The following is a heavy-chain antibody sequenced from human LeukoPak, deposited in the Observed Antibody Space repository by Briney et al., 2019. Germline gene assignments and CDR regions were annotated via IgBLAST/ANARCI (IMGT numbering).Heavy chain of an antibody. D-gene: IGHD3-22*01. CDR3: ARQSNYYDSSGREIDAFDI. CDR1: GGSFSGYY. CDR2: INHSGST. V-gene: IGHV4-34*01. J-gene: IGHJ3*02. Sequence: SETLSLTCAVYGGSFSGYYWSWIRQPPGKGLEWIGEINHSGSTNYNPSLKSRVTISVDTSKNQFSLKLSSVTAADTAVYYCARQSNYYDSSGREIDAFDIWGQGTMVTVSS.